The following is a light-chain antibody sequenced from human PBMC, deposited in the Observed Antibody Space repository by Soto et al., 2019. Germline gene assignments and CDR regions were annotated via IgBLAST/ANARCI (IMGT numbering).Light chain of an antibody. Sequence: EIVMTQSPATLSVSPGERATLSCRASQSVSSNLAWYQQKPGQAPRLLIYGASTRATGIPARFSGSGSGTEFTLTISSRQSEDFAVYYYQQYNNWPPITFGPGTKVDIK. CDR3: QQYNNWPPIT. CDR1: QSVSSN. J-gene: IGKJ3*01. V-gene: IGKV3-15*01. CDR2: GAS.